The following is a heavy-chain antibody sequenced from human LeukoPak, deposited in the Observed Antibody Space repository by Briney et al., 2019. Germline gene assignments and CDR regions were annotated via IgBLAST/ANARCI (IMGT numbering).Heavy chain of an antibody. J-gene: IGHJ5*02. CDR3: ARDRKGYSSGWYGA. V-gene: IGHV1-69*04. CDR2: IIPILGIA. D-gene: IGHD6-19*01. Sequence: SVKVSCKASGGTFSSYAISWVRQAPGHRLEGMGRIIPILGIANYAQKFQGRVTITADKSTSTANMELSSLRSEDTAVYYCARDRKGYSSGWYGAWGQGTLVTVSS. CDR1: GGTFSSYA.